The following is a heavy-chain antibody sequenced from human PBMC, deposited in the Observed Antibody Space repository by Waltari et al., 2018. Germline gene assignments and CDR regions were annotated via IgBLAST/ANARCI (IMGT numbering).Heavy chain of an antibody. Sequence: QVQLQESGPGLVKPSETLSLTCTVSGGSISSYYWSWIRQLAGKGLEWIGRIYTSGSTNDNPSLKSRVTRSVDTSKNQFSLKLSSVTAADTAVYYCARGQYSSSSGYFDYWGQGTLVTVSS. V-gene: IGHV4-4*07. CDR3: ARGQYSSSSGYFDY. CDR1: GGSISSYY. J-gene: IGHJ4*02. CDR2: IYTSGST. D-gene: IGHD6-6*01.